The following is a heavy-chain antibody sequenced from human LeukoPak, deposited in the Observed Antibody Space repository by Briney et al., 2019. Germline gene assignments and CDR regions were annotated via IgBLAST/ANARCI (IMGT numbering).Heavy chain of an antibody. D-gene: IGHD6-13*01. V-gene: IGHV3-30*18. CDR3: AKDKGVATVESDAFDI. CDR2: ISHDGFNK. CDR1: GFTFSSYG. J-gene: IGHJ3*02. Sequence: PGRSLRLSCAASGFTFSSYGMHWVRQAPGKGLEWVAVISHDGFNKYYADSLKGRFTISRDNSKNTLDLQMTSLSAEDTAVYYCAKDKGVATVESDAFDIWGQGTMVTVSS.